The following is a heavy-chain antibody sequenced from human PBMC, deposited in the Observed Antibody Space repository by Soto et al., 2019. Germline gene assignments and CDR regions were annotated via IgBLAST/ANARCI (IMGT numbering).Heavy chain of an antibody. CDR2: IYYSGST. V-gene: IGHV4-31*03. CDR3: ARDSGYYSLDP. CDR1: GGSIRSGGYY. Sequence: TLALTCTVSGGSIRSGGYYWSWIRQHPGKGLEWIGYIYYSGSTYYNPSLKSRVTISVDTSKNQFSLKLSSVTAADTAVYYCARDSGYYSLDPWGQGTLVTVSS. J-gene: IGHJ5*02. D-gene: IGHD2-15*01.